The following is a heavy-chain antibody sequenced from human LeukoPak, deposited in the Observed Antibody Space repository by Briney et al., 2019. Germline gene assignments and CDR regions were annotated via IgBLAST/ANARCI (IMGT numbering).Heavy chain of an antibody. V-gene: IGHV3-15*01. CDR1: VFTFSNDW. D-gene: IGHD2-8*02. CDR2: IKSKTDGGTT. Sequence: GGSLRLSCAASVFTFSNDWMSWVRQAPAKGLECVGRIKSKTDGGTTDYAARVKGRFTISRDDSINTLYLQMNSLKTEDTAVYYCTTFTEVDYWGQGTLVTVSS. J-gene: IGHJ4*02. CDR3: TTFTEVDY.